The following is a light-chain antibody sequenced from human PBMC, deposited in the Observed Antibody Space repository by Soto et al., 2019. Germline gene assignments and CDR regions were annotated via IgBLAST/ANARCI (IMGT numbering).Light chain of an antibody. CDR1: QSVDNNY. CDR3: QQDGRSPWT. Sequence: ETVLTQSPGTLSLSPGERATLSCRASQSVDNNYLAWYQQQPGQAPRLLIFGASSRAIGMPDRFSGSGSGTDFTLTISRLEPEDFAVYYCQQDGRSPWTFGQGTKVEIK. J-gene: IGKJ1*01. CDR2: GAS. V-gene: IGKV3-20*01.